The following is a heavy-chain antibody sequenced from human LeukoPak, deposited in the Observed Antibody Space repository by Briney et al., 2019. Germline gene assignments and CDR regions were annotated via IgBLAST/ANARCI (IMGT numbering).Heavy chain of an antibody. J-gene: IGHJ3*02. CDR1: GFTVSSNY. CDR2: IYSGGST. V-gene: IGHV3-53*05. CDR3: ARDPTTVTKGFDI. D-gene: IGHD4-17*01. Sequence: GGSLRLSCAASGFTVSSNYMSWVRQAPGKGLEWVSVIYSGGSTYYADSVKGRFTISRDNSKNTLYLQMNILRAEDTAVYYCARDPTTVTKGFDIWGQGTMVTVSS.